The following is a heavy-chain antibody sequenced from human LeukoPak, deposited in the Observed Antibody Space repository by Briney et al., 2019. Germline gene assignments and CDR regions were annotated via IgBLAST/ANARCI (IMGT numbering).Heavy chain of an antibody. Sequence: SETLSLTSTVSGGSISSYYWSWIRQPAGKGLEWIGRIYTSGSTNYNPSLKSRVTMSVDTSKNQFSLKLSSVTAADPAVYYCARDDFWSGYRVFDIWAKGQWSPSLQ. CDR2: IYTSGST. V-gene: IGHV4-4*07. D-gene: IGHD3-3*01. J-gene: IGHJ3*02. CDR1: GGSISSYY. CDR3: ARDDFWSGYRVFDI.